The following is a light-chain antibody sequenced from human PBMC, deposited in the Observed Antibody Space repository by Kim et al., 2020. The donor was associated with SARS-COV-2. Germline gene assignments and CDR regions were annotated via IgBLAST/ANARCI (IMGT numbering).Light chain of an antibody. CDR1: SSDVGGYNY. V-gene: IGLV2-14*03. J-gene: IGLJ1*01. CDR2: DVS. CDR3: SSYTSSSTTYV. Sequence: QSALTQPASVTGSPGQSITISCTGTSSDVGGYNYVSWYQQHPDKAPKLMIYDVSNRPSGVSNRFSGSKSGNTASLTISGLQVEDEADYYCSSYTSSSTTYVFGTGTKVTVL.